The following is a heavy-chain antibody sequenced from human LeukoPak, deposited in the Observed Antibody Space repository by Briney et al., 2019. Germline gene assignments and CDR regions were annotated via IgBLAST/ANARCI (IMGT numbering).Heavy chain of an antibody. CDR2: ISYDGSNK. D-gene: IGHD5-12*01. Sequence: TGGSLRLSCAASGFTFSSYAMHWVRQAPGKGLEWVAVISYDGSNKYYADSVKGRFTISRDNSKITLYLQMNSLRAEDTAVYYCARGGGYSGYDFNYFDYWGQGTLVTVSS. J-gene: IGHJ4*02. V-gene: IGHV3-30*04. CDR1: GFTFSSYA. CDR3: ARGGGYSGYDFNYFDY.